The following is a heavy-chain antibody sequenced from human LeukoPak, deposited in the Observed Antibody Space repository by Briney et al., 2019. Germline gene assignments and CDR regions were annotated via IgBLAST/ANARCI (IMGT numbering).Heavy chain of an antibody. Sequence: SETLSLTCTVSGGSISSGSYYWSWIRQPAGKGLEWIGRIYTSGSTNYNPSLKSRVTISVDTSKNQFSLKLSSVTAADTAVYYCARTGPFGNWFDPWGQGTLVTVSS. D-gene: IGHD3-10*01. V-gene: IGHV4-61*02. CDR2: IYTSGST. CDR1: GGSISSGSYY. CDR3: ARTGPFGNWFDP. J-gene: IGHJ5*02.